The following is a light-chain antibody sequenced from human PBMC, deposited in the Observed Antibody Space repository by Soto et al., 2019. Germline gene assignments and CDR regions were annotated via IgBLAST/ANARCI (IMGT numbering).Light chain of an antibody. CDR3: QQYGSSFRYT. J-gene: IGKJ2*01. V-gene: IGKV3-20*01. CDR1: QSVNGNY. CDR2: GPS. Sequence: EFVLTQSPGTLSLSPGERATLSCRASQSVNGNYLTWYQQKPGQAPRLLIYGPSTRATGTPDRFSGSGSGTVFTLTISRLEPEDFAVYYCQQYGSSFRYTFGQGTKLEIK.